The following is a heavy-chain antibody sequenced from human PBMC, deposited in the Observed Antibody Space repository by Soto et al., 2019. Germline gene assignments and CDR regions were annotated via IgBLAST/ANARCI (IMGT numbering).Heavy chain of an antibody. Sequence: ASVKVSCKASGYTFTSYAMHWVRQAPEQRLEWMGWINAGNGNTKYSQKFQGRVTITRDTSASTAYMELSSLRSEDTAVYYCARDRARGVLRYFDWLSDPGYWGQGTLVTVSS. CDR3: ARDRARGVLRYFDWLSDPGY. CDR2: INAGNGNT. J-gene: IGHJ4*02. CDR1: GYTFTSYA. D-gene: IGHD3-9*01. V-gene: IGHV1-3*01.